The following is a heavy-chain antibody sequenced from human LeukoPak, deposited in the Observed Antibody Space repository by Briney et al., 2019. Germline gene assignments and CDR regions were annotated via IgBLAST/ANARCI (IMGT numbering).Heavy chain of an antibody. D-gene: IGHD5-18*01. J-gene: IGHJ6*03. Sequence: GGSLRLSCAASGFTFSSYWMSWVRQAPGKGLEWVANIKQDGSEKYYVDSVKGRFTISRDNAKNSLYLQMNSLRAEDTAVYYCARDGTDTAMVIYYYYYMDVWGKGTTVTVSS. V-gene: IGHV3-7*01. CDR3: ARDGTDTAMVIYYYYYMDV. CDR2: IKQDGSEK. CDR1: GFTFSSYW.